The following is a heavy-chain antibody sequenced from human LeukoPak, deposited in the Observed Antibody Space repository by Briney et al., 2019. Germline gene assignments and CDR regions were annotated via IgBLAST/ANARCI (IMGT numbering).Heavy chain of an antibody. CDR1: GGSISSSSYF. V-gene: IGHV4-39*01. CDR3: ARQSGYGANNAFNI. D-gene: IGHD5-12*01. J-gene: IGHJ3*02. CDR2: IDYSGST. Sequence: PSETLSLTCTVSGGSISSSSYFWAWIRQPPRQGLEWIGSIDYSGSTYYNPSLKSRVTISVDTSKNQFSLRLSSVTAADTAVYFCARQSGYGANNAFNIWGQGTTVTVSS.